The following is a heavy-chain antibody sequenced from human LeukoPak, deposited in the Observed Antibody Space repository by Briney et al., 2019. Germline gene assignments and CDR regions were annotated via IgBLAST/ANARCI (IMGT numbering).Heavy chain of an antibody. CDR1: GGSISSSSYY. V-gene: IGHV4-39*02. CDR2: IYYSGST. D-gene: IGHD5-12*01. Sequence: SETLSLTCTLSGGSISSSSYYWGWIRQPPGNWLEWIGSIYYSGSTYYNPSLKRRVTISVDTSKNQFSLKLSSVTAADTAVYYCAREPTSGREPTSGRPLDYWGQGTLVTVSS. J-gene: IGHJ4*02. CDR3: AREPTSGREPTSGRPLDY.